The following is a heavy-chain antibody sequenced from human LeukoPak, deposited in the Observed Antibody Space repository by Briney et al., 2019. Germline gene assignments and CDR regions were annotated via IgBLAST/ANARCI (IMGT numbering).Heavy chain of an antibody. CDR2: IYYSGST. J-gene: IGHJ5*02. CDR3: VGDALYSSTWYPGP. V-gene: IGHV4-30-4*08. Sequence: SQTLSLTCTVSGGSISSGGYYWSWIRQPPGKGLEWIGHIYYSGSTYYNPSLKSRVTLSVDTSKNQFSLKLSSVTAADTAVYYCVGDALYSSTWYPGPWGQGTLVTVSS. CDR1: GGSISSGGYY. D-gene: IGHD2-2*01.